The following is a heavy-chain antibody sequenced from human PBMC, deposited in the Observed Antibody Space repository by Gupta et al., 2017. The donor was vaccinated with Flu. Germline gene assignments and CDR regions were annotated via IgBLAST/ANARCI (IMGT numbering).Heavy chain of an antibody. Sequence: VKLVESGGGVVHPGRSLRLSCAASGFTFSSYGMDGVRQAPGKGLEWVEVKSDDGRNKYETYAEKGRLTISRDNSRNTMYLQRNSMRDEDKAGNYCAKSGTNLYGNFDYWGQGYLV. D-gene: IGHD2-8*01. J-gene: IGHJ4*01. CDR2: KSDDGRNK. V-gene: IGHV3-30*18. CDR1: GFTFSSYG. CDR3: AKSGTNLYGNFDY.